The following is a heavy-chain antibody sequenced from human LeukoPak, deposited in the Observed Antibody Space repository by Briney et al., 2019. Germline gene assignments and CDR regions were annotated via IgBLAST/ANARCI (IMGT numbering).Heavy chain of an antibody. V-gene: IGHV3-53*01. Sequence: GGSLRLSCAVSGFSVSNKYVSWFRQAPGKGLECVSAIHASGNRHYSDSVEGRFIISRDIYKNTIYLQMNSLRAEDTAIYYCARDVVFKAFDCWGQGTLVTVYS. CDR1: GFSVSNKY. J-gene: IGHJ4*02. D-gene: IGHD2-15*01. CDR2: IHASGNR. CDR3: ARDVVFKAFDC.